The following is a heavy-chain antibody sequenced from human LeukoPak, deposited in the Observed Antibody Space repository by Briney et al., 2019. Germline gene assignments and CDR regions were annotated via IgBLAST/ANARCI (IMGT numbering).Heavy chain of an antibody. CDR3: ARGANYYDSSGSFDY. CDR2: IYSGGST. D-gene: IGHD3-22*01. V-gene: IGHV3-53*01. J-gene: IGHJ4*02. Sequence: GGSLRLSCAASGFTVSSNYMSWVRQAPGKGLEWVSVIYSGGSTYYADSVKGRFTISRDNSKNTLYLQMNSLRAEDTAVYYCARGANYYDSSGSFDYWGQGTLVTVSS. CDR1: GFTVSSNY.